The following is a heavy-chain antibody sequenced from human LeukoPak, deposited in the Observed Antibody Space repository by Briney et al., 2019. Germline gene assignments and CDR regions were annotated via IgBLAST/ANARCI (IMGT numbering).Heavy chain of an antibody. J-gene: IGHJ4*02. D-gene: IGHD5-18*01. CDR1: GFTFSSYA. V-gene: IGHV3-23*01. CDR3: AEAAGYNYGLGPLDY. CDR2: MTGSGGST. Sequence: GGSLRLSCAASGFTFSSYAMSWVRQAPGKGLEWVSTMTGSGGSTYYADSVKGRFTISRDNSKNTLYLQMNSLRGEDTAVYYCAEAAGYNYGLGPLDYWGQGTLVTVSS.